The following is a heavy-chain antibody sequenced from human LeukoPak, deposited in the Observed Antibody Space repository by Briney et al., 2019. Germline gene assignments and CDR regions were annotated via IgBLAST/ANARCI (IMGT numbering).Heavy chain of an antibody. V-gene: IGHV1-69*02. CDR1: GGTFSSYT. Sequence: SVKVSCKASGGTFSSYTISWVRQAPGEGLEWMGRIIPILGIANYAQKFQGRVTITADKSTSTAYMELSSLRSEDTAVYYCARVPSNYYDSSGYYGGFDPWGQGTLVTVSS. CDR3: ARVPSNYYDSSGYYGGFDP. CDR2: IIPILGIA. D-gene: IGHD3-22*01. J-gene: IGHJ5*02.